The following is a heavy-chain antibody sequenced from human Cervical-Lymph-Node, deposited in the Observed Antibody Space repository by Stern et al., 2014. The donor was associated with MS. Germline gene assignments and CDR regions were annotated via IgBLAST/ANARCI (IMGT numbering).Heavy chain of an antibody. CDR1: GYTFTHYG. J-gene: IGHJ4*02. V-gene: IGHV7-4-1*02. Sequence: QVQLVQSGSELQKPGASVKVSCKASGYTFTHYGINWVRQAPGQGLEWMGWINTNTGIPTYAQAFTGRFVFSFDASVSTAFLHISNLKADDTAIYYCARLRVGNITRDYWGPGTLVTVSS. CDR2: INTNTGIP. D-gene: IGHD1-26*01. CDR3: ARLRVGNITRDY.